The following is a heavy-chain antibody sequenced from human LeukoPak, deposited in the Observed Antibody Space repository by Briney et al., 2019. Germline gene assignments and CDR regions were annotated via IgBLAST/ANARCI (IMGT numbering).Heavy chain of an antibody. J-gene: IGHJ4*02. V-gene: IGHV1-2*02. CDR2: ISPHSGGT. CDR1: GGTFSSYA. Sequence: ASVKVSCKASGGTFSSYAISWVRQAPGQGLEWMGWISPHSGGTNYAQKFQGSVTMTRDTSITTAYMELSRLRFDDTALYYCATLGAKFIDYWGQGTLVTVSS. CDR3: ATLGAKFIDY.